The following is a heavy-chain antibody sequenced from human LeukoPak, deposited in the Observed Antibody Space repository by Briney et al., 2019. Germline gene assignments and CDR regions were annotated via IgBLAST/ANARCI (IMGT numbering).Heavy chain of an antibody. J-gene: IGHJ4*02. CDR1: GFTFSSYE. V-gene: IGHV3-48*03. CDR3: ARGQDIPRTFSVTVGNFDY. CDR2: ISSSGSTI. D-gene: IGHD2-15*01. Sequence: GGSLRLSCAASGFTFSSYEMNWVRQAPGKGLEWVSYISSSGSTIYYADSVKGRFTISRDNAKNSLYLQMNSLRDEDTAVYYCARGQDIPRTFSVTVGNFDYWGQGTLVTVSS.